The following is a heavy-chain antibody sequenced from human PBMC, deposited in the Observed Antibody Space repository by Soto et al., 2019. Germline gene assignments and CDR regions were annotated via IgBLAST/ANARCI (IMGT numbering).Heavy chain of an antibody. Sequence: SVKVSCKASGGTFSRYAISWVRQAPGQGLEWMGGIIPIFGTANYAQKFQGRVTITADKSTRTAYMELSSLRSEVTVVYYCVRWGRYCSGCSCSTLYYSYYDGMDVWGQGTTVTVSS. D-gene: IGHD2-15*01. CDR2: IIPIFGTA. V-gene: IGHV1-69*06. J-gene: IGHJ6*02. CDR1: GGTFSRYA. CDR3: VRWGRYCSGCSCSTLYYSYYDGMDV.